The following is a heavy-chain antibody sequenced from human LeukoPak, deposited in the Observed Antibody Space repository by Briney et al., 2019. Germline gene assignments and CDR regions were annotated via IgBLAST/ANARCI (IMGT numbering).Heavy chain of an antibody. CDR3: AKKSIAVAGHFDY. Sequence: GGSLRLSCAASGFSFSTYGMSWVRQAPGKGLEWVSAISGSGGSTYYAGSVKGRFTISRDNSKNTLYLQMNSLRAEDTAVYYCAKKSIAVAGHFDYWGQATLVTVSS. CDR1: GFSFSTYG. V-gene: IGHV3-23*01. J-gene: IGHJ4*02. CDR2: ISGSGGST. D-gene: IGHD6-13*01.